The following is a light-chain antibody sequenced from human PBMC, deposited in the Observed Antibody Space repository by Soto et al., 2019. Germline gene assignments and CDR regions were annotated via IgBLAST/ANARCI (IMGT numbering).Light chain of an antibody. CDR2: RAS. CDR1: QSVSSN. CDR3: QHYHTRPPLP. J-gene: IGKJ1*01. Sequence: EIVMTQSPATLSVAPGERATLSCRASQSVSSNLAWYQQKPGQAPRLLIYRASTRATGIPARFSGSGSGTDFALTNTRLQSGDLSVYYCQHYHTRPPLPVGQGTQVEIK. V-gene: IGKV3-15*01.